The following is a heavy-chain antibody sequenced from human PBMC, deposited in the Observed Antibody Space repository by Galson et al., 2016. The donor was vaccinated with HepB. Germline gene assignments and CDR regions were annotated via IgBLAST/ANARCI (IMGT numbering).Heavy chain of an antibody. Sequence: ETLSLTCTVSRGAMNNNYHWGWIRQPPGTGLEWIGTISYSGFSYYNPSLKSLITISIDRSNNQISLNLTSVTAAASAVYFCARTQLPGVDDAFDIWGQGTAVTVSS. CDR1: RGAMNNNYH. J-gene: IGHJ3*02. CDR3: ARTQLPGVDDAFDI. V-gene: IGHV4-39*01. CDR2: ISYSGFS. D-gene: IGHD5-24*01.